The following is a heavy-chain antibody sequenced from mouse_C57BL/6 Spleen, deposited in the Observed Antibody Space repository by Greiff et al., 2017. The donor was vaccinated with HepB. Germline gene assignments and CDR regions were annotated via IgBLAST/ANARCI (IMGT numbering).Heavy chain of an antibody. J-gene: IGHJ2*01. Sequence: QVQLKQSGAELARPGASVKMSCKASGYTFTSYTMHWVKQRPGQGLEWIGYINPSSGYTKYNQKFKDKATLTADKSSSTAYMQLSSLTSEDSAVYYCARSDNWDDFDYWGQGTTLTVSS. V-gene: IGHV1-4*01. CDR3: ARSDNWDDFDY. CDR2: INPSSGYT. CDR1: GYTFTSYT. D-gene: IGHD4-1*01.